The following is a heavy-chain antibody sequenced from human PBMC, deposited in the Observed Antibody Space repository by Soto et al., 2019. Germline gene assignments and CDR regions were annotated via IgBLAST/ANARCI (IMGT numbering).Heavy chain of an antibody. V-gene: IGHV3-23*01. D-gene: IGHD3-10*01. Sequence: GGSLRLSCAASGFTFSSYAMSWVRQAPGKGLEWVSAISGSGGSTYYAESVKGRFTISRDNSKNTLYLQKNSLRAEDTAVYYCAKGSGSGSYYTPGFDYWGQGTLVTVSS. J-gene: IGHJ4*02. CDR3: AKGSGSGSYYTPGFDY. CDR2: ISGSGGST. CDR1: GFTFSSYA.